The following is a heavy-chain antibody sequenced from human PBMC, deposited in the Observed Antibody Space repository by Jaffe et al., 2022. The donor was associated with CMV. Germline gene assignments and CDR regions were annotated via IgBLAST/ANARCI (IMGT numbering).Heavy chain of an antibody. J-gene: IGHJ4*02. V-gene: IGHV1-69*09. CDR3: ARDADPEMYYYDSSGYPLDY. CDR2: IIPILGIA. Sequence: QVQLVQSGAEVKKPGSSVKVSCKASGGTFSSYAISWVRQAPGQGLEWMGRIIPILGIANYAQKFQGRVTITADKSTSTAYMELSSLRSEDTAVYYCARDADPEMYYYDSSGYPLDYWGQGTLVTVSS. CDR1: GGTFSSYA. D-gene: IGHD3-22*01.